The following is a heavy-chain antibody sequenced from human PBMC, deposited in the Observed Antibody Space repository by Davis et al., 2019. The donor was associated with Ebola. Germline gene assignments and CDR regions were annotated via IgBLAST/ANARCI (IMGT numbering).Heavy chain of an antibody. D-gene: IGHD1-1*01. Sequence: GESLKISCKGSGYNFNNYWIGWVRQMPGRGLEWMGIIYPGDSDTRYNPSFQGQVTISVDKSISTAYLQWSSLKASDTAMYYCARPGTTGTVDGYDIWGQGTMVSVSS. CDR2: IYPGDSDT. CDR3: ARPGTTGTVDGYDI. J-gene: IGHJ3*02. CDR1: GYNFNNYW. V-gene: IGHV5-51*01.